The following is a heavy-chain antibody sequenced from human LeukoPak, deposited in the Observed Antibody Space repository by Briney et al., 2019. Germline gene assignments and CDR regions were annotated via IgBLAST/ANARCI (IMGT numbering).Heavy chain of an antibody. CDR2: ISAYNGNT. D-gene: IGHD3-22*01. CDR3: AREGSGYHIDY. CDR1: GYSFTSYG. Sequence: GASVKLSCKASGYSFTSYGISWVRQAPGQGLEWIGWISAYNGNTNHAQNFHGRVTMTTETSTSTAYMELRSLRSDDTAVYYCAREGSGYHIDYWGQGTLVTVYS. J-gene: IGHJ4*02. V-gene: IGHV1-18*01.